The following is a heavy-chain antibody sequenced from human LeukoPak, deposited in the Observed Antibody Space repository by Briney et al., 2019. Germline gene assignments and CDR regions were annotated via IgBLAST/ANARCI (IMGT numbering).Heavy chain of an antibody. V-gene: IGHV3-30-3*01. Sequence: PGGSLRLSCAASGFTFSSYAMHWVRQAPGKGLEWVAVISYDGSNKYYADSVKGRFTISRDNSKNTLYLQMDSLRAEDTAVYYCARVIVVVPAAMGGYFDYWGQGTLVTVSS. J-gene: IGHJ4*02. CDR1: GFTFSSYA. CDR2: ISYDGSNK. CDR3: ARVIVVVPAAMGGYFDY. D-gene: IGHD2-2*01.